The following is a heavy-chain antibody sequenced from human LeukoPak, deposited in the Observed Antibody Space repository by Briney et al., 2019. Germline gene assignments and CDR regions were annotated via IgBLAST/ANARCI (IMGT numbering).Heavy chain of an antibody. CDR1: GGSFSGYY. V-gene: IGHV4-34*01. J-gene: IGHJ1*01. Sequence: PSETLSLTCAVYGGSFSGYYWSWIRQPPGKGLEWIGEINHSGSTNYNPSLKSRVTISVDTSKNQFSLKLSSVTAADTAVYYCARHFRAPASWVGIRGDYWKYFQHWGQGTLVTVSS. CDR2: INHSGST. D-gene: IGHD2-21*02. CDR3: ARHFRAPASWVGIRGDYWKYFQH.